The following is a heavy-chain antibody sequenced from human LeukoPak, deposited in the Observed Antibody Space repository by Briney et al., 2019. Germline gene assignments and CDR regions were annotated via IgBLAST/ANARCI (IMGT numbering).Heavy chain of an antibody. CDR1: GGSFSGYY. Sequence: PSETLSLTCAVYGGSFSGYYWSWIPQPPGKGLEWIGEINHSGSTNYNPSLKSRVTISVDTSKNQFSLKLSSVTAADTAVYYCARSSVDIVATFDYWGQGTLVTVSS. J-gene: IGHJ4*02. D-gene: IGHD5-12*01. CDR2: INHSGST. CDR3: ARSSVDIVATFDY. V-gene: IGHV4-34*01.